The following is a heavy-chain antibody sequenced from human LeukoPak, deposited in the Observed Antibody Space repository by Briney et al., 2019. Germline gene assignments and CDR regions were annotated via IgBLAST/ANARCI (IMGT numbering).Heavy chain of an antibody. D-gene: IGHD6-19*01. V-gene: IGHV3-48*03. CDR2: ISSSGSTI. CDR3: ARARQWLGILDY. J-gene: IGHJ4*02. CDR1: GFTFSSYE. Sequence: GGSLRLSCAASGFTFSSYEMNWVRQAPGKGLEWVSYISSSGSTIYYADSVKGRFTISRDNAKNSLYLQMNSLRAEDTAIYYCARARQWLGILDYWGQGTLVTVSS.